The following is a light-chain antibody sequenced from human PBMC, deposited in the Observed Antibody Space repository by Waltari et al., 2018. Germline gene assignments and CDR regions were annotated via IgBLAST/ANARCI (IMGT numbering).Light chain of an antibody. CDR3: QAWDSSTYV. V-gene: IGLV3-1*01. CDR1: KSSDIT. J-gene: IGLJ1*01. CDR2: QDT. Sequence: FDLTLPPSASVSPGQISSLTFSGDKSSDITTCCSSQKPGQSPVLVIYQDTTRPSAIPERFSGSKSGNTATLTISGTQAVDEADYYCQAWDSSTYVFGTGTKVTVL.